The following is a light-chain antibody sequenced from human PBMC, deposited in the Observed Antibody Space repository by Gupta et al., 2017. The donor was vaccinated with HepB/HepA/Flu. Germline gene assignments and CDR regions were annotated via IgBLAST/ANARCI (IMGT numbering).Light chain of an antibody. CDR2: EVT. Sequence: SALTQPPSASGSRGQSVTISCTGTRSDVGCYNYVSWYQQHPGKAPKLMIYEVTKRPSGVPDRFSGSKSGNTAPLTVSGLQAEDEADYYCCSYAGSKQEVFGGGTKLTVL. CDR1: RSDVGCYNY. V-gene: IGLV2-8*01. J-gene: IGLJ2*01. CDR3: CSYAGSKQEV.